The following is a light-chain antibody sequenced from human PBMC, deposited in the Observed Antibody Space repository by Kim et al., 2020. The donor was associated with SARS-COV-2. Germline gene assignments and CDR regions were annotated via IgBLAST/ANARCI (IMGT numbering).Light chain of an antibody. J-gene: IGLJ2*01. V-gene: IGLV3-19*01. Sequence: VAMGQTDRITCQGDNIRSYYATRYKQEQGQAPIVVIYGKNNRPPGSPDRFSGSSSGDTASLTSTGTQAGDEADYYCNSRSSNDNVLFGGGTQLTVL. CDR3: NSRSSNDNVL. CDR2: GKN. CDR1: NIRSYY.